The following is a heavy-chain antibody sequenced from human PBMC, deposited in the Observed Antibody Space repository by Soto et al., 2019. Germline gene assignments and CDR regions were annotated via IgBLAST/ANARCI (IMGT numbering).Heavy chain of an antibody. D-gene: IGHD3-22*01. CDR2: VYYGGST. V-gene: IGHV4-39*01. Sequence: SETLSLTCTVSGGSISSSSYYWGWIRQPPGKGLEWIGNVYYGGSTYYNPSLKSRVTISVETSKSQFSLKLSSVTAADTAVYYCVGGDCYHSSSYYFYYYTLDVWGQGTTVTVSS. J-gene: IGHJ6*02. CDR1: GGSISSSSYY. CDR3: VGGDCYHSSSYYFYYYTLDV.